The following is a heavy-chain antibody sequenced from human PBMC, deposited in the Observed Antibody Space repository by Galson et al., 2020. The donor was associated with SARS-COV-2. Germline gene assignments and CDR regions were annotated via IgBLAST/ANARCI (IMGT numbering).Heavy chain of an antibody. Sequence: SDTLSLTCTVSGGSISSGSYYWSWIRQPAGKGLEWIGRVYTSGSTNYNPSLKSRVTISLDTSKNQFSLKLSSVTAADTAVYYWARAESIAAPQVYYYYGMDVWGQWTTVTVSS. D-gene: IGHD6-6*01. CDR2: VYTSGST. J-gene: IGHJ6*02. CDR3: ARAESIAAPQVYYYYGMDV. CDR1: GGSISSGSYY. V-gene: IGHV4-61*02.